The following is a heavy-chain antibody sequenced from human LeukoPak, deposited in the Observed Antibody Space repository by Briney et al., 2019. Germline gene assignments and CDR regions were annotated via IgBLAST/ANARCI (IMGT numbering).Heavy chain of an antibody. CDR3: ARGVPRMYYYGSGSYNWFDP. CDR2: INPSGGST. CDR1: GYTFTNYY. J-gene: IGHJ5*02. D-gene: IGHD3-10*01. Sequence: GASVKVSCKASGYTFTNYYIHWVRQAPGQGLEWMGIINPSGGSTSYAQKFQGRVTMTRDTSTSTVYMELSSLRSEDTAVYYCARGVPRMYYYGSGSYNWFDPWGQGTLVTVSS. V-gene: IGHV1-46*01.